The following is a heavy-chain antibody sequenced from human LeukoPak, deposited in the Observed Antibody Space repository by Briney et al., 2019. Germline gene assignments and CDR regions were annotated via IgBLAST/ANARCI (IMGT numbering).Heavy chain of an antibody. CDR3: AREVAVGIGAYNF. V-gene: IGHV3-7*01. CDR2: INLDGSEQ. J-gene: IGHJ4*02. CDR1: RFTFTSFY. Sequence: GGPLRLSCVASRFTFTSFYMSWVRQAPGKGLEWVANINLDGSEQYYVDSVKGRFTISRDNAKNSLYLQMNSLWAEDTAVYYCAREVAVGIGAYNFWGQGTLVTVSS. D-gene: IGHD6-13*01.